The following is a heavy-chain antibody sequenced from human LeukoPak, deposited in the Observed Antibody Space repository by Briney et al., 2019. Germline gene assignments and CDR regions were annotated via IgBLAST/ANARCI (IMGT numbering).Heavy chain of an antibody. CDR1: GFALSSHT. CDR3: VRDSPGSHFDY. Sequence: GSLRLSCAASGFALSSHTMNWVRQVPGKGLAWVSTISSSSAIHYADSVKGRFTISRDNAKNSLYLQMNSLRAEDTAVYYCVRDSPGSHFDYWGQGTLVTVSS. D-gene: IGHD1-26*01. V-gene: IGHV3-48*04. J-gene: IGHJ4*02. CDR2: ISSSSAI.